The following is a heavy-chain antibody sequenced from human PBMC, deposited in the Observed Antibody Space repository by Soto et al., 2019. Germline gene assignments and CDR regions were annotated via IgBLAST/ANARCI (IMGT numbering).Heavy chain of an antibody. CDR3: ARGRGSGSYYYYYYYGMDV. V-gene: IGHV4-34*01. CDR2: INHSGST. Sequence: PSETLSLTCAVYGGSFSGYYWSWIRQPPGKGLEWIGEINHSGSTNYNPSIMSRVTISVDTSKNQFSLKLSSVTAADTAVYYCARGRGSGSYYYYYYYGMDVWGQGTTVTVS. J-gene: IGHJ6*02. D-gene: IGHD1-26*01. CDR1: GGSFSGYY.